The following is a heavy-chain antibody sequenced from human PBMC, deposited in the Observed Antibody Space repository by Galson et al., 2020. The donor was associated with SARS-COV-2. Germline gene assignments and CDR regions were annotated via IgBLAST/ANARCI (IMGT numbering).Heavy chain of an antibody. Sequence: GGSLRLSCTVSGFESGDYRLNWVRQAPGKGLAWVAYISSRSRNTYYAQSVRDRFTISRDNAKDSLFLQLNSLTIEDTAVYYCARGGGSGTSAGVAKNWYFDLWGRGTLVSVSS. J-gene: IGHJ2*01. V-gene: IGHV3-48*04. CDR2: ISSRSRNT. D-gene: IGHD3-10*01. CDR3: ARGGGSGTSAGVAKNWYFDL. CDR1: GFESGDYR.